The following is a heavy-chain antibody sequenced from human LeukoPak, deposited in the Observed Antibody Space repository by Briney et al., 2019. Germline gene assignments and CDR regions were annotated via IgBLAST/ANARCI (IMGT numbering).Heavy chain of an antibody. Sequence: GGSLRLSCAASGFTFSSYAMSWVRQAPGKGLEWVSAISGSGGSTYYADSVKGRFTISRDNSKNTLYLQMNSLRAEDTAVYYCAKVCEEDYYYYMDVWGKGTTVTVPS. J-gene: IGHJ6*03. CDR2: ISGSGGST. CDR1: GFTFSSYA. CDR3: AKVCEEDYYYYMDV. V-gene: IGHV3-23*01.